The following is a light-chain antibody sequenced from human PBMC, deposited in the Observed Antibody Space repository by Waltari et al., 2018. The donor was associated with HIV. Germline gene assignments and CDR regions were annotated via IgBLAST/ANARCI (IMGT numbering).Light chain of an antibody. J-gene: IGLJ2*01. CDR3: CSYAGTVTYLV. CDR1: RSDVGSTMS. V-gene: IGLV2-23*02. Sequence: QSPLTQPASVSGSPGQPVTIPCNGSRSDVGSTMSVSLYQRHPGKGPRLIIYNVNSRPSGVSSRFSGSKSGNTASLTISGLQTDDEAEYICCSYAGTVTYLVFGGGTKLTVL. CDR2: NVN.